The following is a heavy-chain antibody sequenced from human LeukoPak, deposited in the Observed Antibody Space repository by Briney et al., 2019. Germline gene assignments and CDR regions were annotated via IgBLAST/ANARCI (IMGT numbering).Heavy chain of an antibody. CDR2: IYYSGTT. V-gene: IGHV4-31*03. D-gene: IGHD2-2*02. J-gene: IGHJ2*01. CDR1: DNSINGGGYY. CDR3: ASNIPFDL. Sequence: SQTLSLTCTVSDNSINGGGYYWSWIRQRPGRGLEWVGYIYYSGTTSYNPSLRSRVTISVDTSKNQFALKLFSVTAADTAVYYCASNIPFDLWGRGTLVTVSS.